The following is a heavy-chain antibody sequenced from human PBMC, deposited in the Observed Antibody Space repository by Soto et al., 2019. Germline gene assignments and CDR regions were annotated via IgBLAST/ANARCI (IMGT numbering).Heavy chain of an antibody. V-gene: IGHV4-39*01. CDR1: GGSISGSSNN. CDR3: ARYSLPPGGISSVYHYNWFAP. J-gene: IGHJ5*02. CDR2: IDYSGRT. D-gene: IGHD3-22*01. Sequence: SETLSLTCTVSGGSISGSSNNWGWIRQPPGKGLEWIGSIDYSGRTHYNPSLKSRVTISVDTSKNQFSLKLSSVTAADTAVCYCARYSLPPGGISSVYHYNWFAPGGQGTLVTVS.